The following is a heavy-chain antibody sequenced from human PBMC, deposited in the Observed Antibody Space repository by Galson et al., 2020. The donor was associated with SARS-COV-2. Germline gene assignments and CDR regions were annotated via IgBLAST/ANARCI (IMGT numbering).Heavy chain of an antibody. CDR1: RFTFSSYD. V-gene: IGHV3-30*18. Sequence: GESLKISCAASRFTFSSYDMHWLRQAPGKGLEWVTAISYDGNSQYYADSVKGRFTISRDNSKNTLYLQMTSLVPDNTAVYYCAKGKHSSGWPNNWFDPWGQGTRVTVSS. J-gene: IGHJ5*02. CDR3: AKGKHSSGWPNNWFDP. CDR2: ISYDGNSQ. D-gene: IGHD6-19*01.